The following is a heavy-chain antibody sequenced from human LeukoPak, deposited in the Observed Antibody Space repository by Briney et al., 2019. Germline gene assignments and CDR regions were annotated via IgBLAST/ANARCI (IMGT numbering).Heavy chain of an antibody. CDR1: GDSVSSNSAA. J-gene: IGHJ6*02. V-gene: IGHV6-1*01. Sequence: SQTLSLTCAVSGDSVSSNSAAWNWIRQSPSRGLGWLGRTYYRSKWYNGYAVSVKSRITVNPDTSKNQFSLQLNSVTPEDTAVYYCARGRPINWNFYGMDVWGQGTTVTVSS. CDR2: TYYRSKWYN. CDR3: ARGRPINWNFYGMDV. D-gene: IGHD1-20*01.